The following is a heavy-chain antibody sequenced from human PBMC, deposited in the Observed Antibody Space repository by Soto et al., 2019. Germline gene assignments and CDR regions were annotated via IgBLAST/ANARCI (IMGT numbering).Heavy chain of an antibody. V-gene: IGHV3-64D*06. Sequence: GGSLRLSCSASGFTFSSYAMHWFPQAPGKGLEYVSAISSNGGSTCYADSVKGRFTITRDNSKNTLYLQMSSLRAEDTAVYYCVKLYPLPFDYWGQGTLVTVFS. J-gene: IGHJ4*02. CDR1: GFTFSSYA. CDR3: VKLYPLPFDY. CDR2: ISSNGGST. D-gene: IGHD1-26*01.